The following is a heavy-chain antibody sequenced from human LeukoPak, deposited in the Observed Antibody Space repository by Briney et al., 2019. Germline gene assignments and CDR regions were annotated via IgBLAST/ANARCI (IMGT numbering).Heavy chain of an antibody. CDR2: IIPIFGTA. D-gene: IGHD3-22*01. V-gene: IGHV1-69*13. Sequence: ASVKVSCKASGGTFSSYAISWVRQAPGQGLEWMGGIIPIFGTANYAQKFQGRVTITADESTSTAYMELSSLRSEDTAVYYCARDFYDSNGYYPLYYFDYWGQGTLVTVSS. J-gene: IGHJ4*02. CDR1: GGTFSSYA. CDR3: ARDFYDSNGYYPLYYFDY.